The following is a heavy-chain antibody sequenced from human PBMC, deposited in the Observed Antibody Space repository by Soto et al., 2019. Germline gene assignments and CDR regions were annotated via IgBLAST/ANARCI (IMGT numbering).Heavy chain of an antibody. J-gene: IGHJ6*02. V-gene: IGHV3-23*01. CDR3: AKGRSYYYYGVDV. CDR2: ISGSGGGT. CDR1: GFTFSSYA. Sequence: GSLRLSCEASGFTFSSYAMSWVRQAPGKGLEWVSAISGSGGGTYYADSVKGRFTISRDNSKSTLYLQMNSLRAEDTALYYCAKGRSYYYYGVDVWGQGTTVTVSS.